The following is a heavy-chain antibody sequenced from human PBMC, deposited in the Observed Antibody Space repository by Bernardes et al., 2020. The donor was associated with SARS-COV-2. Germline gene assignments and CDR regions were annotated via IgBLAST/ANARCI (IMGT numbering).Heavy chain of an antibody. D-gene: IGHD2-21*01. CDR1: GFAFSSFA. CDR2: ISGSGAST. Sequence: GGSLRLSCAASGFAFSSFAMSWVRQAPGKGLEWVSSISGSGASTYYADSVRGRFTISRDNSKNTLYLQMSGLRAEDTAEYYCAKGGAGGEDYWGQAILVTVSS. V-gene: IGHV3-23*01. CDR3: AKGGAGGEDY. J-gene: IGHJ4*02.